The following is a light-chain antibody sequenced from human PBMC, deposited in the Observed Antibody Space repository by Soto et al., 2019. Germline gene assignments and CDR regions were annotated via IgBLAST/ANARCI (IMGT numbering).Light chain of an antibody. V-gene: IGKV3-15*01. CDR2: DAS. CDR3: QQYNNWPLT. CDR1: QSLSSN. Sequence: EIVMTQSPATLSLSPGERATLSCRASQSLSSNLAWFKQKPGQAPRLLIYDASTRATGIPARFSGSGSATEFTLTISSLQSEDFAVYYCQQYNNWPLTFGGGTKVEIK. J-gene: IGKJ4*01.